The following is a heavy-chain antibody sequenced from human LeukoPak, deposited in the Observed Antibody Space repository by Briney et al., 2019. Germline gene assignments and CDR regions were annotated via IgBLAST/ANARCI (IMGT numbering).Heavy chain of an antibody. V-gene: IGHV3-30*18. CDR3: AKILPDTVTADY. CDR2: ISYDGSNK. Sequence: PGRSLRLSCAASGFTFSSYGMYWVRQAPGKGLEWVAVISYDGSNKYYADSVKGRFTISRDNSKNTLYLQMNSQRAEDTAVYYCAKILPDTVTADYWGQGTLVTVSS. CDR1: GFTFSSYG. J-gene: IGHJ4*02. D-gene: IGHD4-11*01.